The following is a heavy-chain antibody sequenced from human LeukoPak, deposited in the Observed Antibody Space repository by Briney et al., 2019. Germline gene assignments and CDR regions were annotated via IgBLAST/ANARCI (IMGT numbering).Heavy chain of an antibody. Sequence: ASVKVSCKASGYTFTGYYMHWVRQAPGQGLEWMGWINPNSGGTNYAQKFQGWVTMTRDTSISTAYMELSRLRSDDTAVYYCARGSGSYGNAFDIWGQGTMVTVSS. CDR3: ARGSGSYGNAFDI. CDR1: GYTFTGYY. J-gene: IGHJ3*02. D-gene: IGHD1-26*01. V-gene: IGHV1-2*04. CDR2: INPNSGGT.